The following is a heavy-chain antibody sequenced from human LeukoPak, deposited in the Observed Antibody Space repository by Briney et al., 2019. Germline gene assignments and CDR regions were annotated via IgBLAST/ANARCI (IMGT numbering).Heavy chain of an antibody. D-gene: IGHD5-18*01. CDR1: GGSLSSYY. J-gene: IGHJ3*02. Sequence: SETLSLTCTVSGGSLSSYYWSWIRQPPGKGLEWIGYIYYSGSTNYNPSLKSRVTISVDTSKNQFPLKLSSVTAADTAVYYCAREGGLQLWLKKGAFDIWGQGTMVTVSS. CDR2: IYYSGST. CDR3: AREGGLQLWLKKGAFDI. V-gene: IGHV4-59*01.